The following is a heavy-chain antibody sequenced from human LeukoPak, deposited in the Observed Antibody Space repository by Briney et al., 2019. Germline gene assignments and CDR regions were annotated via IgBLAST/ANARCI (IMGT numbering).Heavy chain of an antibody. CDR3: ATYSSLNRREFQY. V-gene: IGHV3-23*01. D-gene: IGHD3-22*01. CDR1: GFTFTNFA. J-gene: IGHJ1*01. Sequence: GGSLTLSCVGSGFTFTNFAMRWVRQAPGKGLEWVSSITATGGATYYADYVKGRFTISRDNAKNSLYLQMNSLGAEDTAVYYCATYSSLNRREFQYWGQGTLLTVSS. CDR2: ITATGGAT.